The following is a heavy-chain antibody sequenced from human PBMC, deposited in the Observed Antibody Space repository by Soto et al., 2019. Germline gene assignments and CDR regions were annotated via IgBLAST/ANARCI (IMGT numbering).Heavy chain of an antibody. J-gene: IGHJ4*02. CDR2: ISGSGGST. CDR1: GFSFSSYA. D-gene: IGHD3-22*01. V-gene: IGHV3-23*01. Sequence: QLLESGGGLVQPGGSLRLSCGASGFSFSSYAMSWVRQAPGKGLEWVSAISGSGGSTYYADSVKGRFTISRDNSKNTQYLHMNSLRAEDTAAYYCAKALYPPITIIVVVVDYCGQGTLVTVSS. CDR3: AKALYPPITIIVVVVDY.